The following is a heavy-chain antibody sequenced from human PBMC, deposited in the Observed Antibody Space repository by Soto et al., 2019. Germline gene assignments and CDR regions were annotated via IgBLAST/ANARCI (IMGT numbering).Heavy chain of an antibody. CDR1: GGSISSSTYY. D-gene: IGHD6-19*01. CDR3: ARQAYFSGWYNVRWFDP. Sequence: QLQLQESGPGLVKPSETLSLTCTVSGGSISSSTYYWGWIRQPPGKGLEWIGSIYYSGSTYYNPSLKSRVTISVDTSKTQFSLKLTSVTAADTAVYYCARQAYFSGWYNVRWFDPWGQGTLVTVSS. CDR2: IYYSGST. V-gene: IGHV4-39*01. J-gene: IGHJ5*02.